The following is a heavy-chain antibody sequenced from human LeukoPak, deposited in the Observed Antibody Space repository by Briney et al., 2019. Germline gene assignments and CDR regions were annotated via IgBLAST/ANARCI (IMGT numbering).Heavy chain of an antibody. CDR3: ARGGTPDACDI. Sequence: ASVKVSCKTSGYSFSTYAISWVRQAPGQGLEWMGWTATTNDHTNFAQKFQGRVTMTADTSTSTAYMELRSLRSDDTALYYCARGGTPDACDIWGQGTMVTVS. CDR1: GYSFSTYA. D-gene: IGHD3-16*01. V-gene: IGHV1-18*01. CDR2: TATTNDHT. J-gene: IGHJ3*02.